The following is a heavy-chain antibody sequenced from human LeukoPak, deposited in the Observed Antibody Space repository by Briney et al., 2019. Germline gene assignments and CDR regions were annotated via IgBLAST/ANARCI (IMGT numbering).Heavy chain of an antibody. CDR1: GFTFSRYS. CDR2: ITTSSNNM. D-gene: IGHD4-17*01. CDR3: ARVWGALYGDSPGGFDY. V-gene: IGHV3-21*01. J-gene: IGHJ4*02. Sequence: GGSLRLSCAASGFTFSRYSMNWVRQAPGKGLEWVSSITTSSNNMYYADSVKGRFTISRENAKNSLYLKMNSLRPGDTAVFYCARVWGALYGDSPGGFDYGGREPLVPVPS.